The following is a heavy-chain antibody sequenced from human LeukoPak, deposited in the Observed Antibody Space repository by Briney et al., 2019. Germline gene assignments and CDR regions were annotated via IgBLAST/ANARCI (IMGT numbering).Heavy chain of an antibody. J-gene: IGHJ4*02. V-gene: IGHV1-46*01. Sequence: GASVKVSCKASGYTFTGYYMHWVRQAPGQGLEWMGIINPSGGSTSYAQKFQGRVTMTRDMSTSTVYMELSSLRSEDTAVYYCARKCGGDCSRAASPTYYFDYWGQGTLVTVSS. D-gene: IGHD2-21*02. CDR3: ARKCGGDCSRAASPTYYFDY. CDR1: GYTFTGYY. CDR2: INPSGGST.